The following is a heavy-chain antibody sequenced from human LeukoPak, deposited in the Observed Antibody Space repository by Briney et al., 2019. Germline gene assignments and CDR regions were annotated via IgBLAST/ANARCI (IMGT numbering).Heavy chain of an antibody. CDR2: IDYSGTT. V-gene: IGHV4-59*12. CDR3: AKDALRTSGWYYFDF. D-gene: IGHD6-19*01. Sequence: SETLSLTCTVSGGSISAYYWSWIRQPPGKGLEWIGYIDYSGTTNYNPSLKTRLTISVDTSKNQFSLRLSSVTAADAAVYYCAKDALRTSGWYYFDFWGQGTLVTVSS. J-gene: IGHJ4*02. CDR1: GGSISAYY.